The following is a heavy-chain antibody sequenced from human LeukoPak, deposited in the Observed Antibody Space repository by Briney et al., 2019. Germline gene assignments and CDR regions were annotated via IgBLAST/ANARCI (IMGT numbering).Heavy chain of an antibody. CDR2: IYYSGST. CDR3: ARVLRFLEGYYYMDV. D-gene: IGHD3-3*01. V-gene: IGHV4-59*01. Sequence: KPSETLSLTCTVSGGSISSYYWSWIRQPPGKGLEWIGYIYYSGSTNYNPSLKSRVTISVDTSKNQFSLKLSSVTAADTAVYYCARVLRFLEGYYYMDVWGKGTTVTVSS. J-gene: IGHJ6*03. CDR1: GGSISSYY.